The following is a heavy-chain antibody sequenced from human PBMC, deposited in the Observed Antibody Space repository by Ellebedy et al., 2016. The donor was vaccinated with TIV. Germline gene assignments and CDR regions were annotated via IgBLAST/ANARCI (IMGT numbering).Heavy chain of an antibody. D-gene: IGHD4-17*01. CDR2: IRQEGDEA. CDR3: ARGGSYGDYAVQINSWLGL. Sequence: GESLKISCTASGFSFRSYWMTWVRQVPGKGLEWVANIRQEGDEAFFVDSAKGRFTISRDNAKNSLYLQMNGLRGEDTAVYFCARGGSYGDYAVQINSWLGLWGQGTLVIVSS. V-gene: IGHV3-7*01. CDR1: GFSFRSYW. J-gene: IGHJ5*02.